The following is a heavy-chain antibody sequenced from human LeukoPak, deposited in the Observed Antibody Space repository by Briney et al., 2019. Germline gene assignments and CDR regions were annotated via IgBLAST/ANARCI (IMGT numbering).Heavy chain of an antibody. Sequence: KPSDTLSLTCTVSGGSISSGRYYWGWIPQPPGKGLELIGSIYYSGSTHYNPSRKSRVVISVDTYKNQISLKVSSVTAADTDVYFCARDAGYSNGWDYWGQGTLVTVSS. CDR1: GGSISSGRYY. CDR3: ARDAGYSNGWDY. D-gene: IGHD6-19*01. V-gene: IGHV4-39*02. J-gene: IGHJ4*02. CDR2: IYYSGST.